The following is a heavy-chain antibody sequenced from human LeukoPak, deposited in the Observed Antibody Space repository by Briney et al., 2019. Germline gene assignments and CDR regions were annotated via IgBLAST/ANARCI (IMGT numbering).Heavy chain of an antibody. CDR3: TSISASVLGESFDY. CDR1: GFSFRNAW. J-gene: IGHJ4*02. Sequence: GGSLRLSCAASGFSFRNAWMGWVRPAPGKGLEWVGRIKSKVDGGTTDFAAPVKGRFTISRDDSINTQYLQMNSLKTEDTAVYYCTSISASVLGESFDYWGQGTLVTVSS. CDR2: IKSKVDGGTT. D-gene: IGHD3-16*01. V-gene: IGHV3-15*01.